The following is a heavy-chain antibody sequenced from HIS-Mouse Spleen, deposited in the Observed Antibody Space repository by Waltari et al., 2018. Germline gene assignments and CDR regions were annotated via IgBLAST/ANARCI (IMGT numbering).Heavy chain of an antibody. J-gene: IGHJ3*02. Sequence: EVQLLESGGGLVQPGGSLRLSCAASGFTFSSYAMSWVRQAPGKGLESVSAISGSGGSTYDADSVKGRFTISRDNSKNTLYLQMNSLRAEDTAVYYCAKVVEGAPDAFDIWGQGTMVTVSS. V-gene: IGHV3-23*01. CDR3: AKVVEGAPDAFDI. CDR1: GFTFSSYA. D-gene: IGHD1-26*01. CDR2: ISGSGGST.